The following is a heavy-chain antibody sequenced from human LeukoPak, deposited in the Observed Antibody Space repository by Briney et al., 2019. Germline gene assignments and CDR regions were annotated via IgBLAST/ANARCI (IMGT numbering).Heavy chain of an antibody. J-gene: IGHJ4*02. D-gene: IGHD4-17*01. CDR2: ISTAGKTI. Sequence: GGSLRLSCAASGFTFSSYSMNWVRQAPGEGLEWISCISTAGKTIYYADSVKGRFTISRDNAKESLYLQLNTLRAEDTAVYYCARDHGDGDSLFFDYWGQGTLVTVSS. CDR1: GFTFSSYS. V-gene: IGHV3-48*04. CDR3: ARDHGDGDSLFFDY.